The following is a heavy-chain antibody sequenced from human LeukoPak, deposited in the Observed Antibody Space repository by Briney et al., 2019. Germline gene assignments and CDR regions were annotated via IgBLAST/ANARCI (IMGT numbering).Heavy chain of an antibody. CDR3: AKVYNWNYQLSDY. CDR2: ITSSNNYI. V-gene: IGHV3-21*04. D-gene: IGHD1-1*01. Sequence: NPGGSLRLSCAASGFTFSSYSMNWVRQAPGKGLEWVSSITSSNNYIYYGDSVKGRFTISRDDAKNTLYLQMNSLRAEDTAVYYCAKVYNWNYQLSDYWGQGTLVTVSS. J-gene: IGHJ4*02. CDR1: GFTFSSYS.